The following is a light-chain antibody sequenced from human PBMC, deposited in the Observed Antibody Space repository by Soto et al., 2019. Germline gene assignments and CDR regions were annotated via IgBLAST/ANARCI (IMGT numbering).Light chain of an antibody. CDR3: QSYDSSLSFYV. CDR2: GNS. CDR1: SSNIGAGYD. Sequence: QSVLTQPPSVSGAPGQRVTISCTGSSSNIGAGYDVHWYQQLPGTAPKLLIYGNSNRPSGVPDRFAGSKSGTSASLASTGLKAEDEADYYCQSYDSSLSFYVFGTGTKLTVL. J-gene: IGLJ1*01. V-gene: IGLV1-40*01.